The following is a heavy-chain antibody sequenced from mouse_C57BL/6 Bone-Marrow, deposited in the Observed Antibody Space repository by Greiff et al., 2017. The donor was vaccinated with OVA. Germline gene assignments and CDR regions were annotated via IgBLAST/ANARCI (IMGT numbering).Heavy chain of an antibody. CDR1: GYAFTNYL. V-gene: IGHV1-54*01. D-gene: IGHD2-1*01. J-gene: IGHJ4*01. Sequence: VMLVESGAELVRPGTSVKVSCKASGYAFTNYLIEWVKQRPGQGLEWIGVINPGSGGTNYNEKFKGKATLTADKSSSTAYMQLSSLTSEDSAVYFCARRSIYPMDYWGRGTAVTVSS. CDR3: ARRSIYPMDY. CDR2: INPGSGGT.